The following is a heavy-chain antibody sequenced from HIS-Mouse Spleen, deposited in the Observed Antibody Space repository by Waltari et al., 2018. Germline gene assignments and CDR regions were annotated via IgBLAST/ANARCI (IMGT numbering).Heavy chain of an antibody. J-gene: IGHJ4*02. CDR2: ISSSSYI. CDR3: ARSPGIAAAGTDY. CDR1: GFTFSSYS. V-gene: IGHV3-21*01. D-gene: IGHD6-13*01. Sequence: EVQLVESGGGLVKPGGSLRLSCAASGFTFSSYSMHWVRQAPGKGLEWVSSISSSSYIYYADSVKGRFTISRDNAKNSLYLQMNSLRAEDTAVYYCARSPGIAAAGTDYWGQGTLVTVSS.